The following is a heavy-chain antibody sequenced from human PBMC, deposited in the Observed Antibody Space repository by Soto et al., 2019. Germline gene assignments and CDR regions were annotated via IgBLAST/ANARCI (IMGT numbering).Heavy chain of an antibody. V-gene: IGHV1-69*01. CDR1: GGTFSSYA. Sequence: QVQLVQSGAEVKKPGSSVKVSCKASGGTFSSYAISWVRQAPGQGLEWMGGIIPIFGTANYAQKFPGRVTIAADESTSTAYLEVSSLRSEDTAGYYCARVSFLGTCRDYYYGMDVWGQGTTVTVSS. CDR3: ARVSFLGTCRDYYYGMDV. CDR2: IIPIFGTA. D-gene: IGHD7-27*01. J-gene: IGHJ6*02.